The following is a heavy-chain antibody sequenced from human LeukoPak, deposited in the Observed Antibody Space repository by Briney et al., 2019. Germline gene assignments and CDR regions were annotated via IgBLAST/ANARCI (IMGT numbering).Heavy chain of an antibody. J-gene: IGHJ3*02. CDR3: GRGHRDITMILLDAFDI. V-gene: IGHV1-18*01. CDR1: GGTFSRYT. Sequence: ASVKVSCKASGGTFSRYTISWVRQAPGQGLEWMGWINAYNGNTNYEQKLQGRVTMTTDTSTSTAYMELRSLRSDDTAVYYCGRGHRDITMILLDAFDIWGQGTMVTVSS. CDR2: INAYNGNT. D-gene: IGHD3-22*01.